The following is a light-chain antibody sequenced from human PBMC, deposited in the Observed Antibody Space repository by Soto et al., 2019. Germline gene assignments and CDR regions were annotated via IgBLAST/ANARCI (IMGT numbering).Light chain of an antibody. CDR2: EVN. CDR3: CAYGGSSNYV. CDR1: SSDVGDYNY. J-gene: IGLJ1*01. V-gene: IGLV2-8*01. Sequence: QSVLTQPPSASGSPEQSVTISCTGTSSDVGDYNYASRYQQHPGKATKLIIYEVNKRPSGVPNHFSGSRSGNTASLTISGLQSEDEADYYCCAYGGSSNYVFGTGTKVTVL.